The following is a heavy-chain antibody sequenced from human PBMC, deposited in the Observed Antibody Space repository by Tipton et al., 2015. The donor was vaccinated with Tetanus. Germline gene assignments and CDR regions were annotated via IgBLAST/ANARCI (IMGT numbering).Heavy chain of an antibody. CDR3: ARDQGGGRVVRLNWFDP. CDR1: GGSISSGGFF. D-gene: IGHD6-6*01. J-gene: IGHJ5*02. Sequence: TLSLTCTVSGGSISSGGFFWNWNRQFPGKGLEWIGYVYYSGSTFYNPSLKSRVTISVDTPKNQFSLNLTSVTAADTAVYYCARDQGGGRVVRLNWFDPWGHGTLVTVSS. V-gene: IGHV4-31*03. CDR2: VYYSGST.